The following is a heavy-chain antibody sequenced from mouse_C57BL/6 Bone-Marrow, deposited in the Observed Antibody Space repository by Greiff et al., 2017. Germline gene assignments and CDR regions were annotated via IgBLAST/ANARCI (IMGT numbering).Heavy chain of an antibody. J-gene: IGHJ4*01. CDR3: AREDYYGSKGDYAMDY. V-gene: IGHV1-55*01. D-gene: IGHD1-1*01. Sequence: QVQLQQPGAELVKPGASVKMSCKASGYTFTSYWITWVKQRPGQGLEWIGDIYPGSGSTNYNEKFKSKATLTVDTSSSTAYMQLSSLTSEDSAVYYCAREDYYGSKGDYAMDYWGQGTSVTVCS. CDR2: IYPGSGST. CDR1: GYTFTSYW.